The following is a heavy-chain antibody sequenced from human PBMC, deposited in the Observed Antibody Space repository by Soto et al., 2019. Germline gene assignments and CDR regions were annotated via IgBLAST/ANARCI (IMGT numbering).Heavy chain of an antibody. V-gene: IGHV1-58*02. CDR3: AAPRPNRYYYYYMDV. CDR2: IVVGSGNT. J-gene: IGHJ6*03. CDR1: GFTFTSSS. Sequence: SIKVSRNSSGFTFTSSSMQWLRQARGQRLEWIGWIVVGSGNTNYAQKFQERVTITRDMPTSTAYMELSSLRSEDTAVYYCAAPRPNRYYYYYMDVWGKGTTVTVSS.